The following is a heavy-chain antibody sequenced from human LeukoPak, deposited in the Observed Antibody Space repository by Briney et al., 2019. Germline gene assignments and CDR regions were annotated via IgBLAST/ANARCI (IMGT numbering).Heavy chain of an antibody. V-gene: IGHV3-30*04. Sequence: GRSLRLSCAASGFTFSSYAMHWVRQAPGKGLEWVAVISYDGSNKYYADSVKGRFTVSRDNSKNTLYLQMNSLRAEDTAVYYCARDGSITVTVSQFDYWGQGTLVTVSS. CDR2: ISYDGSNK. CDR3: ARDGSITVTVSQFDY. D-gene: IGHD4-17*01. J-gene: IGHJ4*02. CDR1: GFTFSSYA.